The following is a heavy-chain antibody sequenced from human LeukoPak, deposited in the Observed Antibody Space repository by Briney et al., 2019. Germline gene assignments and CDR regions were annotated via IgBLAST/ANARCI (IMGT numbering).Heavy chain of an antibody. CDR3: ARGAVADDYYFDY. CDR2: IYTSGST. Sequence: SETLSLTCTVSGGSISSGSYYWSWIRQPARKGLEWIGRIYTSGSTNYNPSLKSRVTISVDTSKNQFSLKLSSVTAADTAVYYCARGAVADDYYFDYWGQGTLVTVSS. V-gene: IGHV4-61*02. CDR1: GGSISSGSYY. J-gene: IGHJ4*02. D-gene: IGHD6-19*01.